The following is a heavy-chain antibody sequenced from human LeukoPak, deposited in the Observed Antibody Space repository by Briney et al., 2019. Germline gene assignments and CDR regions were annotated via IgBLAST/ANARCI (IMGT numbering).Heavy chain of an antibody. CDR3: AKPYVVAANWFDP. V-gene: IGHV3-23*01. J-gene: IGHJ5*02. CDR1: GFTFSSYA. D-gene: IGHD6-13*01. CDR2: ISGSGGST. Sequence: GGSLRLSCAASGFTFSSYAMSWVRQAPGKGLEWVSAISGSGGSTYYADSVKGRFTISRDNSKNTLYLHMNSLTADDTAVYYCAKPYVVAANWFDPWGQGTLVTVSS.